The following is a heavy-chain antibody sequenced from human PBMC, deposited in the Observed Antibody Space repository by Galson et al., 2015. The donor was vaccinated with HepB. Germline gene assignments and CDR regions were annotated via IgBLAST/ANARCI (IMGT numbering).Heavy chain of an antibody. J-gene: IGHJ1*01. CDR3: ARGILRYFDWSSYFQH. CDR2: MNPNSGNT. Sequence: SVKVSCKASGYTFTSYDINWVRQATGQGLEWMGWMNPNSGNTGYAQKFQGRVTMTRNTSISTAYMELSGLRSEDTAVYYCARGILRYFDWSSYFQHWGQGTLVTVSS. V-gene: IGHV1-8*01. CDR1: GYTFTSYD. D-gene: IGHD3-9*01.